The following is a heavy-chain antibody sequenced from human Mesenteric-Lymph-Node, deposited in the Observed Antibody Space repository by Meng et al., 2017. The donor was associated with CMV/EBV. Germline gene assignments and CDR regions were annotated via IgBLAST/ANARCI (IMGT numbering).Heavy chain of an antibody. V-gene: IGHV4-34*01. CDR1: GGSFSLYC. Sequence: SGGSFSLYCWTWIRQATGKGLEWIGEVDRSGGANYNPSFKSRVSISLDTSMEQFYLKMTSLTAADTAVYYCARGGSDEQGWELLASWGQGLLVTVSS. J-gene: IGHJ4*02. CDR2: VDRSGGA. D-gene: IGHD4-23*01. CDR3: ARGGSDEQGWELLAS.